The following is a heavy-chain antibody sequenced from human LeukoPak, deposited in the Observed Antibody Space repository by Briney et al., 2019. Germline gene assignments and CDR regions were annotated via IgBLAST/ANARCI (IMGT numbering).Heavy chain of an antibody. CDR2: INPNSGGT. CDR1: GYTFTGYY. J-gene: IGHJ4*02. Sequence: ASVKVSCKASGYTFTGYYMHWVRQAPGQELEWMGWINPNSGGTNYAQKFQGRVTMTRDTSISTAYMELSRLRSDDTAVYYCARGSTAKVGATPFDYWGQGTLVTVSS. D-gene: IGHD1-26*01. CDR3: ARGSTAKVGATPFDY. V-gene: IGHV1-2*02.